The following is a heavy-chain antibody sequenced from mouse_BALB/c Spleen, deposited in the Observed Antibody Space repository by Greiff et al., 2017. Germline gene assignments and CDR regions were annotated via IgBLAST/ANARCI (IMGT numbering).Heavy chain of an antibody. Sequence: EVQLQQSGTVLARPGASVKMSCKASGYSFTSYWMHWVKQRPGQGLEWIGAIYPGNSDTSYNQKFKGKAKLTAVTSASTAYMELSSLTNEDSAVYYCTRVLYYGSSYWYFDVWGAGITVTVSS. V-gene: IGHV1-5*01. J-gene: IGHJ1*01. CDR3: TRVLYYGSSYWYFDV. D-gene: IGHD1-1*01. CDR1: GYSFTSYW. CDR2: IYPGNSDT.